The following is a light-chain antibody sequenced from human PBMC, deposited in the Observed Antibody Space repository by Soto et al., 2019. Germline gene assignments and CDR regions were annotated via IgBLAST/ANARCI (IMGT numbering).Light chain of an antibody. CDR2: END. CDR3: ATWDSSLSAGL. V-gene: IGLV1-51*02. CDR1: SSNTGNNY. J-gene: IGLJ1*01. Sequence: QSVLTQPPSVSAAPGQKVTISCSGSSSNTGNNYVSWYQQLPGTAPKLLIYENDKRPSGIPDRFSGSKSGTSATLDITGLQTGDEADYYCATWDSSLSAGLFGTGTKLTVL.